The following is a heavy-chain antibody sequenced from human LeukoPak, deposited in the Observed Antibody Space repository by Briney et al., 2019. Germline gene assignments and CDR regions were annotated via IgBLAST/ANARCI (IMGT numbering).Heavy chain of an antibody. CDR3: ARDYSGYYYFDY. V-gene: IGHV4-59*12. J-gene: IGHJ4*02. D-gene: IGHD3-22*01. Sequence: SETLSLTCTVSGGSISSYYWSWIRQPPGKGLEWIGYIYYSGSTNYNPSLKSRVTISVDTSKNQFSLKLTSVTAADTAVYYCARDYSGYYYFDYWGQGTLVTVSS. CDR1: GGSISSYY. CDR2: IYYSGST.